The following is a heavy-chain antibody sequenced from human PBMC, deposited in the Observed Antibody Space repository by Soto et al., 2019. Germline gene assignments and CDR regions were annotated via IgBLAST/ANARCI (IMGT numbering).Heavy chain of an antibody. J-gene: IGHJ6*02. CDR1: GFTFSSYG. V-gene: IGHV3-33*01. CDR3: ARSLMVYAIYYGMDV. D-gene: IGHD2-8*01. Sequence: GGSLRLSCAASGFTFSSYGMHWVRQAPGKGLEWVAVIWYDGSNKYYADSVKGRFTISRDNSKNTLYLQMNSLRAEDTAVYYCARSLMVYAIYYGMDVWGQGTTVTVPS. CDR2: IWYDGSNK.